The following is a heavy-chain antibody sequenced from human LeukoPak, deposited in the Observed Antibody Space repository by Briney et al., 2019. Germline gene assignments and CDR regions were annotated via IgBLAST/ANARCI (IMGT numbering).Heavy chain of an antibody. Sequence: GGSLRLSCAASGFTFSDYYMSWIREAPGKGVEWVSYISSSGSTIYYADSVKGRFTISRDNAKNSLYLQMNSLRAEDTAVYYCARVLGESGYYTAPLDYWGQGTLVTVSS. CDR3: ARVLGESGYYTAPLDY. V-gene: IGHV3-11*01. CDR2: ISSSGSTI. D-gene: IGHD3-3*01. CDR1: GFTFSDYY. J-gene: IGHJ4*02.